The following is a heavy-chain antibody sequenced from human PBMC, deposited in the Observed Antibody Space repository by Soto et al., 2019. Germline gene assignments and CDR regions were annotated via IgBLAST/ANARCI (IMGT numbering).Heavy chain of an antibody. CDR2: FDPEDGET. CDR1: GYTLTYLS. D-gene: IGHD1-1*01. Sequence: ASVKVSCKVSGYTLTYLSMHWVRQAPGKGLEWMGGFDPEDGETIYAQKFQGRVTMTEDTSTDTAYMELSSLRSEDTAVYYCATDRSWNGIGYYYYGMDVWGQGTTVTVSS. CDR3: ATDRSWNGIGYYYYGMDV. J-gene: IGHJ6*02. V-gene: IGHV1-24*01.